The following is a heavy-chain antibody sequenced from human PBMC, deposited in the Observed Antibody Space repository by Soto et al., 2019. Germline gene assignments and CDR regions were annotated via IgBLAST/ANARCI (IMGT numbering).Heavy chain of an antibody. D-gene: IGHD3-22*01. Sequence: QVQLVESGGGVVQPGRSLRLSCAASGFTFSSYAMHWVRQAPGKGLEWVAVISYDGSNKYYTDSVKGRFTISRDNSKNTLYMQMNSMRAEDTAVYYCARGYYYDSSGYYYNILGMDVWGKGTTVTVSS. CDR1: GFTFSSYA. CDR3: ARGYYYDSSGYYYNILGMDV. V-gene: IGHV3-30-3*01. CDR2: ISYDGSNK. J-gene: IGHJ6*04.